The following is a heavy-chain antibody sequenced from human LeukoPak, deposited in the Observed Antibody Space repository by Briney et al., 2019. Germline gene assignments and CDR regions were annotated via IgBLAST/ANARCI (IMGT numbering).Heavy chain of an antibody. CDR1: GFTLSSYA. V-gene: IGHV3-23*01. CDR2: VSGSDSNT. J-gene: IGHJ4*02. D-gene: IGHD6-13*01. CDR3: AKSFSSSWKGDLEY. Sequence: GGSLRLSCAASGFTLSSYAMTWVRQAPGQGLEWVSSVSGSDSNTYYADSVKGRFSISRDTSKNTLYLQMNSLRADDTAVYYCAKSFSSSWKGDLEYWGQGNLVTVSS.